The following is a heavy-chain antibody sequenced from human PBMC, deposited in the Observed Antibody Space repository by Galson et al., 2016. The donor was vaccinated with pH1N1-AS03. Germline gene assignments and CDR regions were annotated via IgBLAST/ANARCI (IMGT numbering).Heavy chain of an antibody. CDR1: GNTLTELS. Sequence: SVKVSCKVSGNTLTELSIQGVRQAPGEGLDWMGGFDPDNTETVYAQKFQGRVTMTEDTSTDTAYMELSSLRSGDTAKYYCVTTAYAFGLGSVDAFDVWGQGTKVTVSS. D-gene: IGHD3-16*01. CDR3: VTTAYAFGLGSVDAFDV. V-gene: IGHV1-24*01. J-gene: IGHJ3*01. CDR2: FDPDNTET.